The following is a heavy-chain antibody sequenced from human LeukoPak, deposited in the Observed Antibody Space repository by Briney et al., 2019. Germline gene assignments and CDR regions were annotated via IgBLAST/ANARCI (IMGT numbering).Heavy chain of an antibody. D-gene: IGHD5-24*01. CDR2: ISSTSSTI. CDR3: ARPPGDGYNSRPFDY. Sequence: PGGSLRLSCAASGFIYNIYSMNWVRQAPGKGLEWISYISSTSSTIYYADSVKGRLTISRDNAKNSLFLQMNSLRDEDTAVYYCARPPGDGYNSRPFDYWGQGTLVTVSS. V-gene: IGHV3-48*02. CDR1: GFIYNIYS. J-gene: IGHJ4*02.